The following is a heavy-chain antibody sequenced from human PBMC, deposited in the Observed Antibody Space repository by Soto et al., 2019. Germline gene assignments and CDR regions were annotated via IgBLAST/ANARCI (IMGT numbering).Heavy chain of an antibody. D-gene: IGHD3-3*01. CDR1: GGSISSDNW. J-gene: IGHJ5*01. CDR2: IYHSGGT. V-gene: IGHV4-4*02. Sequence: QVQLQESGPGLVNPSGTLSLTCAVSGGSISSDNWWSWVRQPPGKGLEWIGEIYHSGGTHYNPSLKSRVTISVDKSKIRFSLELSSVTAADTAVYFCARHGGFSFGSWGHGTLVTVSS. CDR3: ARHGGFSFGS.